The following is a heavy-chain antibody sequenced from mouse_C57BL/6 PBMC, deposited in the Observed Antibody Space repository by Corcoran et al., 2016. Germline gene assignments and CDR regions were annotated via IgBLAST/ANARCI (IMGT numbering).Heavy chain of an antibody. CDR3: ERDVDYYGSSYNWYFDF. CDR2: IHPNSGST. J-gene: IGHJ1*03. D-gene: IGHD1-1*01. V-gene: IGHV1-64*01. CDR1: GYTFTSYW. Sequence: QVQLQQPGAELVKPGASVKLSCKASGYTFTSYWMHWVKQRPGQGLEWIGMIHPNSGSTNYNEKFKSKATLTVDKSSSTAYMQLSSLTSEDYAVYCGERDVDYYGSSYNWYFDFWGTGTTVTVSS.